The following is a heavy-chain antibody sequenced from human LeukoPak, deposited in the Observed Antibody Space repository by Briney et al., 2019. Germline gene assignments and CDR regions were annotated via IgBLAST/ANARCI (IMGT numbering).Heavy chain of an antibody. CDR1: GGSVRSDSYY. D-gene: IGHD3-9*01. V-gene: IGHV4-61*01. CDR2: IYYSGST. J-gene: IGHJ6*02. CDR3: ARGLRYFDWLFSDGMDV. Sequence: SETLSLTCTVSGGSVRSDSYYWSWIRQPPGKGLEWIGYIYYSGSTNYNPSLKSRVTISVDTSKNQFSLKLSSVTAADTAVYYCARGLRYFDWLFSDGMDVWGQGTTVAVSS.